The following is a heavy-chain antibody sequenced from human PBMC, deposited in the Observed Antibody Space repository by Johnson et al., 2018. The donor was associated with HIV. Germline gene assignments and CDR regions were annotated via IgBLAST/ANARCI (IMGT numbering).Heavy chain of an antibody. CDR3: AREGVGAVDI. CDR2: ISSSGSHL. CDR1: GFTVSSNY. D-gene: IGHD3-16*01. Sequence: QVLLVESGGGLIQPGGSLRLSCAASGFTVSSNYMSWVRQAPGKGLEWVAYISSSGSHLYYGDSVKGRFTISRDNAKNSLFLQMDSLRGEDTAMYYCAREGVGAVDIWGQGTKVTVSS. J-gene: IGHJ3*02. V-gene: IGHV3-11*04.